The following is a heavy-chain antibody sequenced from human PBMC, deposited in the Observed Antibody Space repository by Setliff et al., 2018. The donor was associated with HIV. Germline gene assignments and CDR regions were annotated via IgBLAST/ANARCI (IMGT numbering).Heavy chain of an antibody. CDR2: MNPNSGVS. CDR1: ATFTNVD. D-gene: IGHD3-10*01. Sequence: ASVKVSCKASATFTNVDIHWLRRATGQGLEWMGWMNPNSGVSGYALKFHDRVTMTRDTSITTLYMELSSLTSEDTAVYYCARGKGVGGVIITGGLDVWGQGTTVTVSS. J-gene: IGHJ6*02. V-gene: IGHV1-8*01. CDR3: ARGKGVGGVIITGGLDV.